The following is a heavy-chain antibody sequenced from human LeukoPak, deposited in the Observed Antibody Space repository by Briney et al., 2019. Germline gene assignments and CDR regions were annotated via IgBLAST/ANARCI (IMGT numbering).Heavy chain of an antibody. CDR1: GYTFTGYF. CDR3: ARDERYDSSGYPFDY. CDR2: INPNNGGT. Sequence: ASVKVSCKASGYTFTGYFIHWVRQAPGQGLEWMGWINPNNGGTKYAQKFQDRVTMTRDTSISTAYMELSRLTSDDTAVYYCARDERYDSSGYPFDYWGQGTLVTVSS. V-gene: IGHV1-2*02. D-gene: IGHD3-22*01. J-gene: IGHJ4*02.